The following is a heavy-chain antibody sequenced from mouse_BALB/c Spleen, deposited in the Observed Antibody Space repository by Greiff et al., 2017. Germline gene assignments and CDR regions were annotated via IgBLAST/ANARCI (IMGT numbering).Heavy chain of an antibody. Sequence: DVHLVESGGGLVKPGGSLKLSCAASGFTFSSYTMSWVRQTPEKRLEWVATISSGGGNTYYPDSVKGRFTISRDNAKNNLYLQMSSLRSEDTALYYCARYYYDYSYWYFDVWGAGTTVTVSS. J-gene: IGHJ1*01. CDR3: ARYYYDYSYWYFDV. V-gene: IGHV5-9*03. D-gene: IGHD2-4*01. CDR1: GFTFSSYT. CDR2: ISSGGGNT.